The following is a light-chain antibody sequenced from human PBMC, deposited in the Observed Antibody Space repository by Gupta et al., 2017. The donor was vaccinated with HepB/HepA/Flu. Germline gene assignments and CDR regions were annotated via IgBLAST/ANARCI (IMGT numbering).Light chain of an antibody. CDR1: QSVTSSY. V-gene: IGKV3-20*01. CDR3: QQYGSSPT. CDR2: GAS. Sequence: ELVLSQSPGTLSLSQGERATLSSRASQSVTSSYLAWYQQKAGQTPRLLIYGASSRATGIPDRFSGSGSGTDFTLTISRLDPEDFAVYYCQQYGSSPTFGPGTKVDIK. J-gene: IGKJ3*01.